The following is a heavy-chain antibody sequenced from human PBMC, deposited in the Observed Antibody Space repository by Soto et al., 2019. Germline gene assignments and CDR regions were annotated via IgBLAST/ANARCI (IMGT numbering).Heavy chain of an antibody. V-gene: IGHV1-69*12. D-gene: IGHD3-10*01. Sequence: QVQLVQSGAEVKKPGSSVKVSCKASGGTFSSYAISWVRQAPGQGLEWMGGIIPIFGTANDAQKFQGRVTTTEDESTSTAYMELSSLRSEDTAVYYCARDRWIGLQQGSGRDVWGQGTTVTVSS. CDR2: IIPIFGTA. CDR3: ARDRWIGLQQGSGRDV. CDR1: GGTFSSYA. J-gene: IGHJ6*02.